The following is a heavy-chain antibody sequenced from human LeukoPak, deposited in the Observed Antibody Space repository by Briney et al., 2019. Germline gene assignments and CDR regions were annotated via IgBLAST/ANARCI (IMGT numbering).Heavy chain of an antibody. D-gene: IGHD5-18*01. J-gene: IGHJ4*02. CDR3: ATGHSYGYDY. Sequence: GGSLRLSCAASGLTFSDFWMHWVRQAPGKGLVWVSLVKGDGRTTIYADSVKGRFTISRDNAKNTLYLQMNSLRADDSSVYYCATGHSYGYDYWGQGALVTVSS. V-gene: IGHV3-74*01. CDR1: GLTFSDFW. CDR2: VKGDGRTT.